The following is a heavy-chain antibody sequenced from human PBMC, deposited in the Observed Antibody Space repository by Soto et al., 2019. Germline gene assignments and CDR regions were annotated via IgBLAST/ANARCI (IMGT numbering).Heavy chain of an antibody. CDR1: GSSISGFY. D-gene: IGHD1-1*01. Sequence: XETLSLTCTVSGSSISGFYWSWIRKSAGKGLEWIGRIYATGTTDYNPSLKSRVMMSVDTSKKQFSLKLRSVTAADTAVYYCVRDGTKTLRDWFDHWGQGISVTVSS. J-gene: IGHJ5*02. CDR3: VRDGTKTLRDWFDH. CDR2: IYATGTT. V-gene: IGHV4-4*07.